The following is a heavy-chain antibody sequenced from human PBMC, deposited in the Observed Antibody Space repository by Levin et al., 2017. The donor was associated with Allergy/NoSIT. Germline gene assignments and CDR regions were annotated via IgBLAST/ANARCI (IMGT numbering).Heavy chain of an antibody. V-gene: IGHV3-74*01. D-gene: IGHD5-18*01. CDR2: INTDGSSA. CDR3: ARDSGGSNYGPYDR. J-gene: IGHJ5*02. CDR1: GFTFSSDW. Sequence: PGGSLRLSCAASGFTFSSDWMHWVRQVPGKGLVWVSRINTDGSSADYADSVEGRFSISRDNAKDTLYLHMNSLRAEDTALYYCARDSGGSNYGPYDRWGQGTLVTVSS.